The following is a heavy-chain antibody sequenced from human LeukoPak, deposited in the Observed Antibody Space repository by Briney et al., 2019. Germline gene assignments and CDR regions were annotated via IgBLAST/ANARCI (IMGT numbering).Heavy chain of an antibody. V-gene: IGHV4-59*01. D-gene: IGHD6-13*01. J-gene: IGHJ4*02. CDR3: ARGIRGPGIAAAGTDY. CDR2: IYYSGGT. Sequence: SETLSLTCTVSGGSISSYYWSWIRQPPGKGLEWIGYIYYSGGTNYNPSLKSRVTISVDTSKNQFSLKLSSVTAADTAVYYCARGIRGPGIAAAGTDYWGQGTQVTVSS. CDR1: GGSISSYY.